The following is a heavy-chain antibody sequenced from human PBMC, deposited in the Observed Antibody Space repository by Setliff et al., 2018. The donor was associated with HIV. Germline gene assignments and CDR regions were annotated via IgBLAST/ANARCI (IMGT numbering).Heavy chain of an antibody. Sequence: ASVKVSCKASGGTFGIYGISWVRQAPGQGLEWMGGTIPMFGTANYAQKFQGRVTITADESTNTGYMELSGLGFEDTAVYYCARESACSSTSCPKVLDYWGQGTLVTVSS. CDR1: GGTFGIYG. D-gene: IGHD2-2*01. J-gene: IGHJ4*02. V-gene: IGHV1-69*13. CDR3: ARESACSSTSCPKVLDY. CDR2: TIPMFGTA.